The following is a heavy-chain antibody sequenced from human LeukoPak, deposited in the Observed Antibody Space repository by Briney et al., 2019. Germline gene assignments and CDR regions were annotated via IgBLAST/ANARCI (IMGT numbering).Heavy chain of an antibody. D-gene: IGHD1-26*01. Sequence: GRSLRLSCAASGFTFSSYEMHWVRQAPGKGLEWVAFILYDGSKKYFADSVKGRFTISRDNSKNTLYLQVNSLRAEDTAVYYCARGVSGSYFDYWGQGTLVTVSS. CDR1: GFTFSSYE. V-gene: IGHV3-30*04. CDR3: ARGVSGSYFDY. J-gene: IGHJ4*02. CDR2: ILYDGSKK.